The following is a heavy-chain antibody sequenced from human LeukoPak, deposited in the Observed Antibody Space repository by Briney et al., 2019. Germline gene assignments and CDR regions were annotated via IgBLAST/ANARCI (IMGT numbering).Heavy chain of an antibody. CDR3: ARDRRVGARSYFDY. CDR1: GYTFTSYD. Sequence: ASVKVSCKASGYTFTSYDINWVRQATGQGLEWMGWMNPNSGNTGYAQKFQGRVTITRNTSISTAYMELSSLRSEDTAVYYCARDRRVGARSYFDYWGQGTLVTVSS. D-gene: IGHD1-26*01. V-gene: IGHV1-8*03. CDR2: MNPNSGNT. J-gene: IGHJ4*02.